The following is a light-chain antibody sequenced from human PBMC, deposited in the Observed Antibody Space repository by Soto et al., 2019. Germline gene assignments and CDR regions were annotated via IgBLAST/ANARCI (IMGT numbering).Light chain of an antibody. J-gene: IGKJ2*03. CDR2: DAS. CDR1: QSISNSY. V-gene: IGKV3-20*01. CDR3: QQRYGRPYR. Sequence: EIELTQSPGTLSRSPGERATLSCRASQSISNSYLVWYQKKPGQAPRLLIYDASNRAPGIPARFSGSWAGTDFILTISSLQPEDSATYYCQQRYGRPYRFGHGTKVDIK.